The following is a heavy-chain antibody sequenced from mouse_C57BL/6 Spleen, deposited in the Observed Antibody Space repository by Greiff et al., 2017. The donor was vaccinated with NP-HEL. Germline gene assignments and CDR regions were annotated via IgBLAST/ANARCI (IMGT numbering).Heavy chain of an antibody. J-gene: IGHJ4*01. CDR1: GYTFTSYW. CDR3: ARFVEIDYYAMDY. V-gene: IGHV1-55*01. CDR2: IYPGSGST. Sequence: VQLQQPGAELVKPGASVKMSCKASGYTFTSYWITWVKQRPGQGLEWIGDIYPGSGSTNYNEKFKSKATLTVDTSSSTAYMQLSSLTSEDSAVYYCARFVEIDYYAMDYWGQGTSVTVSS.